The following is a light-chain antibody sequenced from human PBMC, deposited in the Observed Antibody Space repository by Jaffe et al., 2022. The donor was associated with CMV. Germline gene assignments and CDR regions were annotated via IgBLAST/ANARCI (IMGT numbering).Light chain of an antibody. J-gene: IGLJ3*02. V-gene: IGLV7-46*01. CDR1: TGAVTSGHY. CDR3: LLDLSGARV. CDR2: DTS. Sequence: QAVVTQEPSVTVSPGGTVTLTCGSSTGAVTSGHYPYWFQQKPGQAPVTLIADTSDRRSWTPARFSGSLLGGKAALTLSGAQPEDEADYYCLLDLSGARVFGGGTKLTVL.